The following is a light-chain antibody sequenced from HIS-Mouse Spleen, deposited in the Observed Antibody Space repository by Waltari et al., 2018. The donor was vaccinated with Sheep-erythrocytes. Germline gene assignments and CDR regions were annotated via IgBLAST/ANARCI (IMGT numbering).Light chain of an antibody. CDR1: SSDVGGYNY. CDR2: DVS. Sequence: QSALTQPRSGSGSPGPSVTIPCTGTSSDVGGYNYVSRYQQHPGKAPKLMIYDVSKRPSGVPDRFSGSKSGNTASLTISGLQAEDEADYYCCSYAGSYNHVFATGTKVTVL. J-gene: IGLJ1*01. CDR3: CSYAGSYNHV. V-gene: IGLV2-11*01.